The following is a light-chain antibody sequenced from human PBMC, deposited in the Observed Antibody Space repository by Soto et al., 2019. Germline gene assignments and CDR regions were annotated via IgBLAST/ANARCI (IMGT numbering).Light chain of an antibody. CDR1: QSVSSSY. J-gene: IGKJ1*01. CDR3: QQYGSSPPT. Sequence: ELVLTQSPGTLSLPPGQRATLGFSSSQSVSSSYLAWYQQKPGQAPRLLIYGASSRATGIPDRFSGSGSGTDFTLTISRLEPEDFAVYYCQQYGSSPPTFGQGTKVDIK. V-gene: IGKV3-20*01. CDR2: GAS.